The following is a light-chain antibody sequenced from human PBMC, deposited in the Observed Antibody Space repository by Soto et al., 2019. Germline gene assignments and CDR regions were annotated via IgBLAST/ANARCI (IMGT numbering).Light chain of an antibody. CDR1: QSISRS. V-gene: IGKV3-15*01. CDR3: HQYNSWPPGT. J-gene: IGKJ2*01. Sequence: EIVFTPSAAILSVSPGERATLSCSASQSISRSLAWYQQKPGQAPRLLISDASTRATGIPARFSGSGSGTEFTLTISSLQSEDFALYYCHQYNSWPPGTLGQGTKVDIK. CDR2: DAS.